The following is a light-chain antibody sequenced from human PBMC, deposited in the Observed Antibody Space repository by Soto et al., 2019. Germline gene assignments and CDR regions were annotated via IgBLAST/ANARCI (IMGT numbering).Light chain of an antibody. V-gene: IGKV3-15*01. CDR2: GSS. CDR3: QQYNNWPLT. J-gene: IGKJ4*01. CDR1: QSVSSN. Sequence: EIVMTQSPATLSVSPGERATLSCRASQSVSSNLAWYKQKPGQAPRLLIYGSSTRATGIPARFSGSGSGTDFTLTISSLQSEEFAVYYCQQYNNWPLTFGGGTKVEIK.